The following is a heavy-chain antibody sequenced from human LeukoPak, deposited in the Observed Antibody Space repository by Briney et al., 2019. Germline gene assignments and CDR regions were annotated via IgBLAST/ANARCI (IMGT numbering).Heavy chain of an antibody. V-gene: IGHV1-2*02. CDR2: INPNSGGT. CDR3: ATSRGYCSSTSCRDDYYFDY. CDR1: GYTFTGYY. D-gene: IGHD2-2*01. J-gene: IGHJ4*02. Sequence: ASVKVSCKASGYTFTGYYMHWVRQAPGQGLEWMGWINPNSGGTNYAQRFQGRVTMTRDTSISTAYMELSRLRSDDTAVYYCATSRGYCSSTSCRDDYYFDYWGQGTLVTVSS.